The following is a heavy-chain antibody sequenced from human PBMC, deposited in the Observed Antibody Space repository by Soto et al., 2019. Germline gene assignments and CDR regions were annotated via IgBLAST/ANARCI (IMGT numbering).Heavy chain of an antibody. CDR3: ARDQNYDILTGYYTPFDY. V-gene: IGHV3-48*01. J-gene: IGHJ4*02. D-gene: IGHD3-9*01. CDR2: ISSSSSTI. Sequence: GGSLRLSCAASGFTFSSYSMNWVRQAPGKGLEWVSYISSSSSTIYYADSVKGRFTISRDNAKNSLYLQMNSLRAEDTAVYYCARDQNYDILTGYYTPFDYGGQGTLVTVSS. CDR1: GFTFSSYS.